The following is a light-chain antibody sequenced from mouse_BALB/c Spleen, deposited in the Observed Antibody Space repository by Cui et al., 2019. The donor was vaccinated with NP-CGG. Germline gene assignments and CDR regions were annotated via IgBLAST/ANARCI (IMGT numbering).Light chain of an antibody. J-gene: IGLJ1*01. CDR3: ALWYSNHWV. Sequence: AVVTQDSALTTSPGETVTLTCRSSTGAITTSNYANWVQEKPDHLFTGLIGGTNNRAPGVPARFSGSLIGDKAAFTITGAQTEDEAIYFCALWYSNHWVFGGGTKLTVL. CDR2: GTN. V-gene: IGLV1*01. CDR1: TGAITTSNY.